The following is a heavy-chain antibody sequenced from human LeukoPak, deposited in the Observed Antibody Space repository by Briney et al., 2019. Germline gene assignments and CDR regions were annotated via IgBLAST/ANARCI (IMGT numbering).Heavy chain of an antibody. D-gene: IGHD6-19*01. CDR1: GGSISSSSYY. V-gene: IGHV4-39*01. J-gene: IGHJ4*02. Sequence: KSSETLSLTCTVSGGSISSSSYYWGWIRQPPGKGLKWIGSIYYSGSTYYNPSLKSRVTISVDTSKNQFSLKLSSVTAADTAVYYCARYSSGWGLDYWGQGTLVTVSS. CDR3: ARYSSGWGLDY. CDR2: IYYSGST.